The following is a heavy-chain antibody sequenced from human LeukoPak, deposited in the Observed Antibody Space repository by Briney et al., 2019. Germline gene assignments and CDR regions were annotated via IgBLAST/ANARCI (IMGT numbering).Heavy chain of an antibody. Sequence: GGSLRLSWAASGFTFSNHAMSWVRKAQGKGLEWVSHISGIGGSTYYADSVKGRFTISRDNSKNTLYLQMNSLRAEDTAVYYCAKVFDPSSSWSYYYYYGMDVWGQGTTVTVSS. CDR1: GFTFSNHA. CDR3: AKVFDPSSSWSYYYYYGMDV. J-gene: IGHJ6*02. CDR2: ISGIGGST. D-gene: IGHD6-13*01. V-gene: IGHV3-23*01.